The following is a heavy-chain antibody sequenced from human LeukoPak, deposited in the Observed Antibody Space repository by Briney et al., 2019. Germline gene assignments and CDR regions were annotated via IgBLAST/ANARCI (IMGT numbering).Heavy chain of an antibody. CDR1: GFTFSTYA. CDR2: ISGSGGST. V-gene: IGHV3-23*01. J-gene: IGHJ6*02. CDR3: AKGEWELPQDGMDV. Sequence: GGSLRLSCAASGFTFSTYAMSWVRQAPGKGLEWVSAISGSGGSTYYADSVKGRFTIPRDNAKNSLYLQMNSLRAEDTALYYCAKGEWELPQDGMDVWGQGTTVTVSS. D-gene: IGHD1-26*01.